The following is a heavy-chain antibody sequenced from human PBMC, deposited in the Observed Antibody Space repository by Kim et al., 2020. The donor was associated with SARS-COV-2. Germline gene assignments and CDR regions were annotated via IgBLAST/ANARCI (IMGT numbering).Heavy chain of an antibody. D-gene: IGHD1-26*01. Sequence: SVKVSCKASGGTFSSYAISWVRQAPGQGLEWMGGIIPIFGTANYAQKFQGRVTITADESTSTAYMELSSLRSEDTAVYYCARESWAEVGATREYYFDYWGQGTLVTVSS. V-gene: IGHV1-69*13. CDR1: GGTFSSYA. CDR2: IIPIFGTA. CDR3: ARESWAEVGATREYYFDY. J-gene: IGHJ4*02.